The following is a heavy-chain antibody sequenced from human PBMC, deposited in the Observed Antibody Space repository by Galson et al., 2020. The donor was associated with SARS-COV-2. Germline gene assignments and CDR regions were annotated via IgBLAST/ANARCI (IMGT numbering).Heavy chain of an antibody. V-gene: IGHV3-13*01. CDR3: ARGQLGYCSSTSCYRDYYYGMDV. CDR2: IGTAGDT. D-gene: IGHD2-2*02. J-gene: IGHJ6*02. Sequence: GGSLRLSCAASGFTFSSYDMHWVRQATGKGLEWVSAIGTAGDTYYPGSVKGRFTISRENAKNSLYLQMNSLRAGDTAVYYCARGQLGYCSSTSCYRDYYYGMDVWGQGTTVTVSS. CDR1: GFTFSSYD.